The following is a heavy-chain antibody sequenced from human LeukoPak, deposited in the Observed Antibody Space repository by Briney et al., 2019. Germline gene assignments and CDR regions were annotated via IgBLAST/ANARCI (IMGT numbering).Heavy chain of an antibody. D-gene: IGHD5-24*01. V-gene: IGHV3-23*01. CDR2: ISGNGGRI. CDR1: GFTFSTYA. CDR3: AVATIKDYFDY. J-gene: IGHJ4*02. Sequence: GASLRLSCAASGFTFSTYAMSWVRQAPGKGLEWVSGISGNGGRIHYADSVKGRFTISRDNAKNSLYLQMNSLRAEDTAVYYCAVATIKDYFDYWGQGTLVTVSS.